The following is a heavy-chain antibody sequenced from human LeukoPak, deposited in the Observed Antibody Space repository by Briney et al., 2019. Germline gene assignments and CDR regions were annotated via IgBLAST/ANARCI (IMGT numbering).Heavy chain of an antibody. CDR2: IIPIFGTA. D-gene: IGHD2-15*01. CDR3: ARGSRRRDLLLYYYGMDV. Sequence: EASVKVSCKASGGTFSSYAISWVRQAPGQGLEWIGGIIPIFGTANYAQKFQGRVTITADESTSTAYMELSSLRSEDTAVYYCARGSRRRDLLLYYYGMDVWGQGTTVTVSS. J-gene: IGHJ6*02. V-gene: IGHV1-69*13. CDR1: GGTFSSYA.